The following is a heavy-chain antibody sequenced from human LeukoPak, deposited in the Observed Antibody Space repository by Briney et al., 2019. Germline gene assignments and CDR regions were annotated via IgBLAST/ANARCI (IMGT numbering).Heavy chain of an antibody. J-gene: IGHJ4*02. D-gene: IGHD6-19*01. V-gene: IGHV3-30*02. CDR1: GFTFSSYG. Sequence: PGGSLRLSCATSGFTFSSYGMHWVRQAPGRGLEWVAFIRYDGSNKDYADSVKGRFTISRDNSKNTLYLQMNSLRAEDTAVYYCAKPAISSRGWYYDYWGQGTLVTVSS. CDR2: IRYDGSNK. CDR3: AKPAISSRGWYYDY.